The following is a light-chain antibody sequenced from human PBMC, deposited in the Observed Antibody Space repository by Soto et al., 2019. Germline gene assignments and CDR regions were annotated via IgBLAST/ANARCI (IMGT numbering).Light chain of an antibody. CDR3: GTWDSSLSAGV. V-gene: IGLV1-51*01. CDR1: SSNIGNNY. J-gene: IGLJ1*01. Sequence: QSVLTQPPSVSAAPGQKVTISCSGSSSNIGNNYVSWYQQLPGTAPKLLIYENNKRPSGIPDRFSGPKFGTSATLAITGLQAGDEADFYCGTWDSSLSAGVFGTGTKVTVL. CDR2: ENN.